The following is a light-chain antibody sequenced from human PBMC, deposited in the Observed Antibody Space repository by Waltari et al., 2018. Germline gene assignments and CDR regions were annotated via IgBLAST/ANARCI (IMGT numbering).Light chain of an antibody. Sequence: IEMTQSPATLSVSPGERPTLSCRASRSVSTNLAWYQQKPGQAPRLLSYGASTRAAGIPARFSGGGSGTEFTLTISSLEPDDFAHYYCQQRRNWPPTFGQGTKVEIK. CDR2: GAS. V-gene: IGKV3-15*01. CDR1: RSVSTN. CDR3: QQRRNWPPT. J-gene: IGKJ1*01.